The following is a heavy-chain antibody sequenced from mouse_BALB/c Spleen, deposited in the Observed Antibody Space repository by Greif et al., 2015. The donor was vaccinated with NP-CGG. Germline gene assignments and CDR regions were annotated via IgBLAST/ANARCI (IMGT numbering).Heavy chain of an antibody. CDR3: ARGRGISVEAWFAC. V-gene: IGHV1S29*02. Sequence: VHVKQSGPELVKPGASVKISCKASGYTFTDYNMHWVKQSHGKSLEWIGYIYPYNGGTGYNQKFKNKATLTVDNSSSTPYMDLRSLTSEDSPDYYCARGRGISVEAWFACCVQGTLVTVSA. D-gene: IGHD1-1*01. CDR2: IYPYNGGT. CDR1: GYTFTDYN. J-gene: IGHJ3*01.